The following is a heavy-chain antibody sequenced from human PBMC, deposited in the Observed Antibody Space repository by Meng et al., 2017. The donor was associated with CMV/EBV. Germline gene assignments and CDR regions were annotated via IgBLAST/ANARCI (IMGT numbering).Heavy chain of an antibody. J-gene: IGHJ6*02. D-gene: IGHD2-2*01. CDR2: ISSSSSYI. CDR1: GGSFSGYY. CDR3: ARDLFELAPPHCSSTSCHNEGYYYYGMDV. Sequence: ETLSLTCAVYGGSFSGYYWSWVRQAPGKGLEWVSSISSSSSYIYYADSVKGRFTISRDNAKNSLYLQMNSLRAEDTAVYYCARDLFELAPPHCSSTSCHNEGYYYYGMDVWGQGTTVTVSS. V-gene: IGHV3-21*01.